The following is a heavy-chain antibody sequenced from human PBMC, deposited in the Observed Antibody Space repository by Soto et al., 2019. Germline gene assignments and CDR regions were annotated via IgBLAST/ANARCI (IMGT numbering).Heavy chain of an antibody. Sequence: PSETLSPTCAVYGGSFSGYYWSWIRQPPGKGLEWIGEINHSGSTNYNPSLKSRVTISVDTSKNQFSLKLSSVTAADTAVYYCARADPGNYDILTGYAPGWFDPWGQGTLVTVSS. V-gene: IGHV4-34*01. D-gene: IGHD3-9*01. J-gene: IGHJ5*02. CDR1: GGSFSGYY. CDR3: ARADPGNYDILTGYAPGWFDP. CDR2: INHSGST.